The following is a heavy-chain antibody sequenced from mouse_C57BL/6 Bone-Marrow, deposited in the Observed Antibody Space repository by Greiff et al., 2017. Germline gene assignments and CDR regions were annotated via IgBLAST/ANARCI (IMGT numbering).Heavy chain of an antibody. CDR3: ARLRYYGSHDY. Sequence: VQLQQPGAELVMPGASVKLSCKASGYTFTSYWMHWVKQRPGQGLEWIGEIDPSDSYTNYNQKFKGKSTLTVDKSSSTAYMQLSSLTSEDSAVYYCARLRYYGSHDYRGQGTTLTVSS. CDR1: GYTFTSYW. CDR2: IDPSDSYT. V-gene: IGHV1-69*01. D-gene: IGHD1-1*01. J-gene: IGHJ2*01.